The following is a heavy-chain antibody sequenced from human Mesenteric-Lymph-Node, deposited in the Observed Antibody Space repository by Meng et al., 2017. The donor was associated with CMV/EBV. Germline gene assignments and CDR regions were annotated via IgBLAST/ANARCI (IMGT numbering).Heavy chain of an antibody. CDR2: FDPEDGET. D-gene: IGHD3-3*01. CDR1: GYTLTELS. Sequence: ASVKVSCKVSGYTLTELSMHWVRQAPGKGLEWMGGFDPEDGETIYAQKFQGRVTMTEDTSTDTAYMELSSLRSEDTAVYYCATASGYDFWSGFDYWGQGTLVTVSS. CDR3: ATASGYDFWSGFDY. V-gene: IGHV1-24*01. J-gene: IGHJ4*02.